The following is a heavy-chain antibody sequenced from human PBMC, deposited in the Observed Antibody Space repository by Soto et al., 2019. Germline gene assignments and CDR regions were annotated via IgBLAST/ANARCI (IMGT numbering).Heavy chain of an antibody. CDR2: ISWNSGSI. D-gene: IGHD3-10*01. CDR3: AKDYGWGSGSQTRALNY. Sequence: EVQLVESGGGLVQPGRSLRLSCAASGFTFDDYAMHWVRQAPGKGLEWVSGISWNSGSIGYADSVKGRFTISRDNAKNSLYLQRNSLRAKATALYYCAKDYGWGSGSQTRALNYWGQGTLVTVSS. J-gene: IGHJ4*02. CDR1: GFTFDDYA. V-gene: IGHV3-9*01.